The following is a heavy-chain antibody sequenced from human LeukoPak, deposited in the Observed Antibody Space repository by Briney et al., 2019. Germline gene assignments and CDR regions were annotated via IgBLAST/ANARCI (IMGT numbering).Heavy chain of an antibody. D-gene: IGHD7-27*01. CDR2: ISIYSGNT. J-gene: IGHJ4*02. CDR3: ARDPGGTWGFDY. V-gene: IGHV1-18*01. Sequence: MGWISIYSGNTNYAQKFQDRISMTTDTSTSTAYMELRSLKSDDTAVYYCARDPGGTWGFDYWGQGALVTVSS.